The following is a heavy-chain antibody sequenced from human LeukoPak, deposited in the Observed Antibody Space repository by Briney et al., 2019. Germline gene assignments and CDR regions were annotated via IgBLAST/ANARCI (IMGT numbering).Heavy chain of an antibody. V-gene: IGHV3-33*03. CDR1: GFTFSSHG. Sequence: PGGSLRLSCAVSGFTFSSHGMHWVRQAPGKGLEWVAVISYDGINTYYADSVKGRFTISRDNAKNSLDLQMNSLRVEDTGIYYCVKVAKYYYGSETYYFFEHWGQGTPVTASS. CDR2: ISYDGINT. J-gene: IGHJ4*02. CDR3: VKVAKYYYGSETYYFFEH. D-gene: IGHD3-10*01.